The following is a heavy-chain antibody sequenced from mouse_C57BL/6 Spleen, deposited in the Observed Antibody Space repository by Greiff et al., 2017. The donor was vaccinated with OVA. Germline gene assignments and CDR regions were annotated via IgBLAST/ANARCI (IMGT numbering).Heavy chain of an antibody. Sequence: VKLMESGPGLVQPSQRLSITCTVSGFSLTSYGVHWVRQSPGMGLEWLGVIWSGGSTDYNAAFFSRLIISKDNSKSQVFFTMNSLQADDTAIYFCARDDGSSYPFAYWGQGTLVTVAA. CDR1: GFSLTSYG. D-gene: IGHD1-1*01. J-gene: IGHJ3*01. CDR3: ARDDGSSYPFAY. V-gene: IGHV2-2*01. CDR2: IWSGGST.